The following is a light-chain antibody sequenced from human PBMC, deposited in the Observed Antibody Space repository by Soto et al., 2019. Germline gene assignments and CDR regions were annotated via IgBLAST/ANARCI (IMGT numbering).Light chain of an antibody. CDR3: QQYHDWPPIT. V-gene: IGKV3-15*01. J-gene: IGKJ3*01. CDR2: GAS. CDR1: QTVSDD. Sequence: EILMTQSPATLFVSPGERATLSCRASQTVSDDLAWYQQKPGQAPRHLIYGASTRATDIPARFSGGGSGTEFTLTISSLQSEDSAIYYCQQYHDWPPITFGPGTKVNI.